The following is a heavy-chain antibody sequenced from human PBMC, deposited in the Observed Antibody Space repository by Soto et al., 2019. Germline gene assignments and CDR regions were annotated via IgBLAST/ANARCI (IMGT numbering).Heavy chain of an antibody. D-gene: IGHD3-3*01. CDR3: ARQIKVLRFLDY. CDR1: GYTFTGYY. V-gene: IGHV1-2*02. CDR2: INPNSGGT. Sequence: ASVKVSCKASGYTFTGYYMHWVRQAPGQGLEWMGWINPNSGGTNYAQKFQGRVTMTRDTSISTAYMELSRLRSDDTAVYYCARQIKVLRFLDYWGQGTLVTVSS. J-gene: IGHJ4*02.